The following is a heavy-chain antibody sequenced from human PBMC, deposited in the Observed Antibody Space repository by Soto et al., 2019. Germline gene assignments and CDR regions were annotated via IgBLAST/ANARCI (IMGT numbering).Heavy chain of an antibody. J-gene: IGHJ4*02. V-gene: IGHV3-21*01. CDR2: ISSSSSYI. CDR3: ARGRLFETNYFDY. Sequence: GSLRLSCAASGFTFSSYSMNWVRQAPGKGLEWVSSISSSSSYIYYADSVKGRFTISRDNAKNSLYLQMNSLRAEDTAVYYCARGRLFETNYFDYWGQGTLVTVSS. CDR1: GFTFSSYS. D-gene: IGHD1-7*01.